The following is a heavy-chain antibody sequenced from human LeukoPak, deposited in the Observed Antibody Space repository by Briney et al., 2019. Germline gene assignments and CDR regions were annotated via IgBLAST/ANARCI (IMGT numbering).Heavy chain of an antibody. V-gene: IGHV4-34*01. CDR1: GGSFSGYY. CDR3: ARSVVVVVAAPYYFDY. D-gene: IGHD2-15*01. J-gene: IGHJ4*02. Sequence: PSETLSLTCAVYGGSFSGYYWSWIRQPPGKGLEWIGEINHSGSTNYNPSLKSRVTISVDTSKNQFSLKLSSVTAADTAVYYCARSVVVVVAAPYYFDYWGQGTPVTVSS. CDR2: INHSGST.